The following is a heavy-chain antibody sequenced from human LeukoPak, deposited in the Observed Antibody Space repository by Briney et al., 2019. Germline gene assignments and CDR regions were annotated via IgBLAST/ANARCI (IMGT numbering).Heavy chain of an antibody. Sequence: ATVKVSCKASAYTLTGYYLHWVRQAPGQGLEWRGWINPNTGATHSAQKFQGRITMTRDTSISTAYMDLSRLRSDDTAVYYCARDRVGSGWPRPYYFEVWGQGTLVTVSS. D-gene: IGHD6-19*01. CDR3: ARDRVGSGWPRPYYFEV. V-gene: IGHV1-2*02. J-gene: IGHJ4*02. CDR1: AYTLTGYY. CDR2: INPNTGAT.